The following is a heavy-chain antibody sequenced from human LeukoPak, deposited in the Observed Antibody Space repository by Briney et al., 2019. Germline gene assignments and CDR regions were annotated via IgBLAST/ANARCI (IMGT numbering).Heavy chain of an antibody. Sequence: PSVKLSCKASGYTITGYYMHWGRQAPGQGLGLMGWINPNTGRTYYAQKFQGRVTMTRDTSISTAYMELSSLISDDTAVYYCARPKDSGCFYFDPWGQGTLVTVS. CDR1: GYTITGYY. D-gene: IGHD5-12*01. CDR3: ARPKDSGCFYFDP. CDR2: INPNTGRT. J-gene: IGHJ5*02. V-gene: IGHV1-2*02.